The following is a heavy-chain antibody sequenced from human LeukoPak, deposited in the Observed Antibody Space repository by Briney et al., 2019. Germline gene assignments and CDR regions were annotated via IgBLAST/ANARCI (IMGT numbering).Heavy chain of an antibody. V-gene: IGHV1-46*01. J-gene: IGHJ4*02. CDR3: ARTDCTNGVCYIPYFDY. CDR2: INPSGGST. CDR1: GYTFTSYY. Sequence: ASVKVSCKASGYTFTSYYVHWVRQAPGQGLEWMGIINPSGGSTSYAQKFQGRVTITRDTSTSTVYMELSSLRSEDTAVYYCARTDCTNGVCYIPYFDYWGQGTLVTVSS. D-gene: IGHD2-8*01.